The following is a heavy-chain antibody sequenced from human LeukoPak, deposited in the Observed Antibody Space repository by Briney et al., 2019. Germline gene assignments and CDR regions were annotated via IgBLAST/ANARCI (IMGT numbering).Heavy chain of an antibody. CDR1: GFTFSSYS. Sequence: GGSLRLSCAASGFTFSSYSMHWVRLAPGKGLEYVSIISSNGGTTYYADSVKGRFAISRDNSKNTLYLQMGSLRAEDMAVYYCGKSLGGITYGPGYYGGQGTRVTVSS. V-gene: IGHV3-64*02. CDR3: GKSLGGITYGPGYY. CDR2: ISSNGGTT. D-gene: IGHD3-16*01. J-gene: IGHJ4*02.